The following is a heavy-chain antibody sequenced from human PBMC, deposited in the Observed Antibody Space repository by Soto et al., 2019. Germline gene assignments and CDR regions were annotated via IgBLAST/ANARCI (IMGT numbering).Heavy chain of an antibody. CDR2: INPNSGGT. J-gene: IGHJ4*02. Sequence: QVQLVQSGAEVKKPGASMKVSCQASGYTLSDYYMHWVRQAPGQGLEWMGWINPNSGGTNYAQTFQGKVTMTRDTSVNTAYMQLIRLRSDDTAMYYCAKNGEKWNDGLDCWGQGTLVTVSS. CDR1: GYTLSDYY. V-gene: IGHV1-2*02. CDR3: AKNGEKWNDGLDC. D-gene: IGHD1-1*01.